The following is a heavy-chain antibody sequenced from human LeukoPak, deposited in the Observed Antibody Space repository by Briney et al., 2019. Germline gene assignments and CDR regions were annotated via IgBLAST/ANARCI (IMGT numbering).Heavy chain of an antibody. CDR1: GFTFGSNW. CDR3: ARGGPIDY. V-gene: IGHV3-74*01. J-gene: IGHJ4*02. CDR2: INSDGSTT. Sequence: GGSLRLSCAASGFTFGSNWMYWVRQAPGKGLVWVSRINSDGSTTSYVDSVKGRFTISRDNAKSTLYLQMNSLRAEDTAVYYCARGGPIDYWGQGTLVTVSS.